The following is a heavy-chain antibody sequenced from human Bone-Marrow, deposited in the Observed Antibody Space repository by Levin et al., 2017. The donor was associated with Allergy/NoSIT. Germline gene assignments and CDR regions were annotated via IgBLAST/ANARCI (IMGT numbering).Heavy chain of an antibody. CDR1: GFTFSSYG. CDR2: ISYDGSNK. CDR3: AKDKSGAVAGYSFDY. J-gene: IGHJ4*02. D-gene: IGHD6-19*01. Sequence: GGSLRLSCAASGFTFSSYGMHWVRQAPGKGLEWVAVISYDGSNKYYADSVKGRFTISRDNSKNTLYLQMNSLRAEDTAVYYCAKDKSGAVAGYSFDYWGQGTLVTVSS. V-gene: IGHV3-30*18.